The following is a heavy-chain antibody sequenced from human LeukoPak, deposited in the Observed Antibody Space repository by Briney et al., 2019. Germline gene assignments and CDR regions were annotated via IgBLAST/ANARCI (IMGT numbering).Heavy chain of an antibody. CDR1: GGSISSYY. D-gene: IGHD5-24*01. V-gene: IGHV4-4*09. CDR3: AKDPDGNTPLSYFDY. Sequence: PSETLSLTCTVSGGSISSYYWSWIRQPPGKGLEWIGYIYTSGSTNYNPSLKSRVTISVDTSKNQFSLKLSSVTAADTAVYYCAKDPDGNTPLSYFDYWGQGTLVTVSS. CDR2: IYTSGST. J-gene: IGHJ4*02.